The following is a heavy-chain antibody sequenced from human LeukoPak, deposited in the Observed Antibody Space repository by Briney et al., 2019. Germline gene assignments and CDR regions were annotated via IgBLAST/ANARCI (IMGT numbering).Heavy chain of an antibody. Sequence: PGGSLRLSCAASGFTFSSYAMSWVRQAPGKGLEWVSAISGSGGSTYYAGSVKGRFTISRDNSKNTLYLQMNSLRAEDTAVYYCAKAYYSSGWWNHYYYGMDVWGQGTTVTVSS. D-gene: IGHD6-19*01. CDR2: ISGSGGST. CDR3: AKAYYSSGWWNHYYYGMDV. V-gene: IGHV3-23*01. CDR1: GFTFSSYA. J-gene: IGHJ6*02.